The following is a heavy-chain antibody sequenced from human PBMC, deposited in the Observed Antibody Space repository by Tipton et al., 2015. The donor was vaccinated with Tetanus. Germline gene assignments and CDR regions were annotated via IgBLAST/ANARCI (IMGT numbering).Heavy chain of an antibody. J-gene: IGHJ4*02. CDR2: IYYSGST. Sequence: TLSLTCTVSGGSISSGGYYWSWIRQPPGKGLEWIGYIYYSGSTYYNPSLKSRVTISVDTSKNQFSLKLSSVTAADTAVYYCARELNYYDSSGYPRDYFDYWGQGTLVTVSS. CDR3: ARELNYYDSSGYPRDYFDY. V-gene: IGHV4-31*03. D-gene: IGHD3-22*01. CDR1: GGSISSGGYY.